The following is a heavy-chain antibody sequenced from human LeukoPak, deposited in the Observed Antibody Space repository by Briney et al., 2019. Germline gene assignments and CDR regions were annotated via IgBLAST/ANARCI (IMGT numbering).Heavy chain of an antibody. Sequence: SETLSLTCTVSGGSISSGGYYWSWIRQHPGKGLEWIGYIYYSGSTYYNPSLKSRVTISVDTSKNQFSLKLSSVTAADTAVYYCARVGATTRSFDYWGQGALVTVSS. CDR2: IYYSGST. J-gene: IGHJ4*02. CDR3: ARVGATTRSFDY. CDR1: GGSISSGGYY. V-gene: IGHV4-31*03. D-gene: IGHD1-26*01.